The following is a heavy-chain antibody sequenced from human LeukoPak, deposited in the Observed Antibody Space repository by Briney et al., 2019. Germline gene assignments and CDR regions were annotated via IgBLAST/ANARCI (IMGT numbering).Heavy chain of an antibody. CDR1: GFTFSSYG. CDR2: ISYDGSNK. V-gene: IGHV3-30*18. Sequence: VRSLRLSCAASGFTFSSYGMHWVRQAPGKGLECVAVISYDGSNKYYADSVKGRFTISRDSSKNTLSLQMNSLRAEDTAVYYCAKGGIAVAGNGFDYWGQGTLVTVSS. CDR3: AKGGIAVAGNGFDY. D-gene: IGHD6-19*01. J-gene: IGHJ4*02.